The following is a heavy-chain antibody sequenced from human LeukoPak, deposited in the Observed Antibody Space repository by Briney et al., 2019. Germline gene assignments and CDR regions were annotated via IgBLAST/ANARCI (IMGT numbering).Heavy chain of an antibody. CDR2: ISGRGGST. D-gene: IGHD2-8*01. J-gene: IGHJ4*02. V-gene: IGHV3-23*01. CDR1: GFTFSSYA. CDR3: AKDHGALAPNGY. Sequence: GGSLRLSCAASGFTFSSYAMNWVRQAPGKGLEWVSGISGRGGSTYYADSVKGRFTISRDNSKNTLYLKMNTLRVEDTAVYYCAKDHGALAPNGYWGQGTLVAVSS.